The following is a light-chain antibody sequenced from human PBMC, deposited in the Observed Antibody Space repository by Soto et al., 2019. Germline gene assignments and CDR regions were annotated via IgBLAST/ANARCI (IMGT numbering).Light chain of an antibody. J-gene: IGLJ1*01. V-gene: IGLV1-51*01. CDR1: SSNIGNNY. CDR2: DNN. Sequence: SVLTQPPSVSAAPGQKVTISCSGSSSNIGNNYVSWYQQLPGTAPKLLIYDNNKRPSGIPDRFSGSKSGTSATLGITGLQTGDEADYYCGTWYSSLSAGVVFGTGTKLTVL. CDR3: GTWYSSLSAGVV.